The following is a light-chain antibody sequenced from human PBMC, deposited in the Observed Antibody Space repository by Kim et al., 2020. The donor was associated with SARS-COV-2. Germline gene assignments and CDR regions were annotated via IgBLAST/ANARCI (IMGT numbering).Light chain of an antibody. Sequence: SAATGDRVTITCRASQGISSYLAWYQQKPGKAPNLLIYAASTLQSGVPSRFSASGSGTEFTLTISCLQSEDIATYYCQQYYNSPYTLGQGTSWRS. CDR1: QGISSY. J-gene: IGKJ2*01. CDR3: QQYYNSPYT. CDR2: AAS. V-gene: IGKV1-8*01.